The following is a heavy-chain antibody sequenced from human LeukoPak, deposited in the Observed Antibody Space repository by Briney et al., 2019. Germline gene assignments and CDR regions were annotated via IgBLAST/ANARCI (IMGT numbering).Heavy chain of an antibody. CDR2: ISYDGSNK. V-gene: IGHV3-30*18. CDR3: AKPHLERPPRFDY. J-gene: IGHJ4*02. Sequence: QPGRSLRLSCAASGFTFSSYGMHWVRQAPGKGLEWVAVISYDGSNKYYADSVKGRFTISRDNSKNTLYLQMNSLRAEDTAVYYCAKPHLERPPRFDYWGQGTLVTVSP. CDR1: GFTFSSYG. D-gene: IGHD1-1*01.